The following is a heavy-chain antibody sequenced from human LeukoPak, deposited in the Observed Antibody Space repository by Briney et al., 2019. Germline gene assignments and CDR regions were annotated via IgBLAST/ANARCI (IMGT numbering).Heavy chain of an antibody. D-gene: IGHD2/OR15-2a*01. J-gene: IGHJ2*01. Sequence: GGSLRLSCAASGLTFSRYAMSWVRQAPGKGLEWVSGVSTSGGSTYYADSVKGRFTISRDNSKNTLYLQMNSLRVEDTAVYYCAKDLNRGNDWYFDLWGRGTLVTVSS. CDR1: GLTFSRYA. CDR3: AKDLNRGNDWYFDL. CDR2: VSTSGGST. V-gene: IGHV3-23*01.